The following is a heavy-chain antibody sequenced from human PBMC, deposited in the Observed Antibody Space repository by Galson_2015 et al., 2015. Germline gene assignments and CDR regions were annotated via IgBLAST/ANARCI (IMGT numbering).Heavy chain of an antibody. J-gene: IGHJ6*02. CDR1: GGSINSNSYY. V-gene: IGHV4-39*01. Sequence: LSLTCTVSGGSINSNSYYWGWIRQSPGEGLEWIGAISYSGTTYYKPSLKSRATISVDTSKNQFSLRLSSVTAADTAGYYCTRHVFGPRSIVYYGMDVWGQGTTVTVSS. D-gene: IGHD3/OR15-3a*01. CDR2: ISYSGTT. CDR3: TRHVFGPRSIVYYGMDV.